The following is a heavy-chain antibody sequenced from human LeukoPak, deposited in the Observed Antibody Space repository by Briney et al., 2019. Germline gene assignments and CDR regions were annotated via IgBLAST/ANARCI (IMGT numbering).Heavy chain of an antibody. D-gene: IGHD1-26*01. Sequence: TSETLSHACGVSGGSINGTNWWSWVRQPPGQGLEWIGEISLAGQTNYNPSLNGRVTMSLDKSSAPLSLHLTSVTAADTATYFCSRESGPFCPFGYWGQGTLVIVSS. CDR3: SRESGPFCPFGY. J-gene: IGHJ4*02. CDR1: GGSINGTNW. CDR2: ISLAGQT. V-gene: IGHV4/OR15-8*02.